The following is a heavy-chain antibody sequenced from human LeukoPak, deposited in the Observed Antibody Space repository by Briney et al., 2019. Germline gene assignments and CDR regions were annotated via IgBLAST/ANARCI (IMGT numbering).Heavy chain of an antibody. D-gene: IGHD5-18*01. Sequence: SETLSLTCAVYGGSFSGYYWSWIRQPPGKGLEWIGEINHSGSTNYNPSLKSRVTISVDTSKNQFSLKLSSVTAADTAVNYCARGIDGYSYGYYGYWGQGTLVTVSS. CDR3: ARGIDGYSYGYYGY. J-gene: IGHJ4*02. V-gene: IGHV4-34*01. CDR1: GGSFSGYY. CDR2: INHSGST.